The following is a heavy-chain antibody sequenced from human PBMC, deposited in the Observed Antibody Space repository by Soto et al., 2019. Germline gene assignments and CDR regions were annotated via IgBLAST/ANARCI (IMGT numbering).Heavy chain of an antibody. V-gene: IGHV3-7*04. CDR3: AREDGTFDY. D-gene: IGHD1-26*01. J-gene: IGHJ4*02. CDR1: GFNFSRYW. Sequence: VQLVESGGGLVQPGGSLRLSRAASGFNFSRYWMNWVRQAPGKGLEWVANSRPDTDDRFHADSVRGRFSISRDNAKKSLFLQMNNLRVEDTAVYYCAREDGTFDYWGQGTLVTVSS. CDR2: SRPDTDDR.